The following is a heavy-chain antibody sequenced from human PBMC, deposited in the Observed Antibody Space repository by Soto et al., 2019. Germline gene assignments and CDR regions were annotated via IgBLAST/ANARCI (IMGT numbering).Heavy chain of an antibody. D-gene: IGHD3-22*01. V-gene: IGHV3-74*01. CDR2: INSDGSST. J-gene: IGHJ6*02. CDR3: AQGYYDSSGYYYDYYYGMDV. CDR1: GFTFSSYW. Sequence: GGSLRLSCAASGFTFSSYWMHWVRQAPGKGLVWVSRINSDGSSTSYADSVKGRFTISRDNAKNTLYLQMNSLRAEDTAVYYCAQGYYDSSGYYYDYYYGMDVWGQGTTVTVSS.